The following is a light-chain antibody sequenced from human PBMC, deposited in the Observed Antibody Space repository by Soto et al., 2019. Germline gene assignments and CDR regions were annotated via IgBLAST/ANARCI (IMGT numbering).Light chain of an antibody. CDR2: GAS. Sequence: EIVLTQSPGTLSLSPGERATLSCRASQSIYSNFLAWYQQKPGQAPRLLISGASNRATGIPDRFSGSGSGTDFTITISGLEPEDLAVCYCQQYGDSPRTFGQGTKVEIK. J-gene: IGKJ1*01. CDR3: QQYGDSPRT. V-gene: IGKV3-20*01. CDR1: QSIYSNF.